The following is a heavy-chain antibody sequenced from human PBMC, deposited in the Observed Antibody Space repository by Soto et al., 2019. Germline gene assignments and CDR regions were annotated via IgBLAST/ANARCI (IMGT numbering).Heavy chain of an antibody. J-gene: IGHJ3*02. V-gene: IGHV4-39*01. CDR2: IYYSGST. CDR1: GGSISSSSYY. CDR3: ARQIWFGGPPYHSSDI. Sequence: PSETLSLTCTVSGGSISSSSYYWGWIRQPPGKGLEWIGSIYYSGSTYYNPSLKSRVTISVDTSKNQFSLKLSSVTAADTAVYYCARQIWFGGPPYHSSDIWGEATMVT. D-gene: IGHD3-10*01.